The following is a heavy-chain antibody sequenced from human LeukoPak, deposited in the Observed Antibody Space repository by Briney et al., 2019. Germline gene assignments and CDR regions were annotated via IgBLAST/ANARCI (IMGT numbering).Heavy chain of an antibody. V-gene: IGHV1-2*02. CDR3: ARDLYTSSTVDAFDI. CDR1: GYTFIGYH. Sequence: ASVKVSCKASGYTFIGYHMHWVRQAPGQGLEWMGWISPNSGGTNYAQKFQDRVTMTRDTSISTAYMELNRLRSDDTAVYYCARDLYTSSTVDAFDIWGQGTMITVSS. D-gene: IGHD6-13*01. CDR2: ISPNSGGT. J-gene: IGHJ3*02.